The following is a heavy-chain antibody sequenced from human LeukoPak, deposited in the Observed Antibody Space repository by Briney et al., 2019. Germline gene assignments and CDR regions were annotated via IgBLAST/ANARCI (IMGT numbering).Heavy chain of an antibody. CDR2: INSSGSTI. V-gene: IGHV3-11*01. J-gene: IGHJ4*02. D-gene: IGHD1-26*01. CDR1: GFTFSDYY. Sequence: GGSLRLSCAASGFTFSDYYMSWIRQAPGKGLEWVSYINSSGSTIYYADSVKGRFTISRDNAKNSLYLQMNSLRAEDTAVYYCARDRVVGAPSLFHYWGQGTLVTVSS. CDR3: ARDRVVGAPSLFHY.